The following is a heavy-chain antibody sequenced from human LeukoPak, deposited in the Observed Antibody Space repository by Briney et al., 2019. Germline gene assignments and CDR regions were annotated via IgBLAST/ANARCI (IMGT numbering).Heavy chain of an antibody. CDR2: ISGSGGST. CDR3: AKIWATVTTGGDY. J-gene: IGHJ4*02. CDR1: GFTFSSYG. V-gene: IGHV3-23*01. Sequence: PGGTLRLSCAASGFTFSSYGMSWVRQAPGKGLEWVSAISGSGGSTYYADSVKGRFTISRDNSKNTLYLQMNSLRAEDTAVYYCAKIWATVTTGGDYWGQGTLVTVSS. D-gene: IGHD4-17*01.